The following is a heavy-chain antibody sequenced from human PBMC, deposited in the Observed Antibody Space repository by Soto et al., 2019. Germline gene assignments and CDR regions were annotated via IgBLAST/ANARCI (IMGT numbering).Heavy chain of an antibody. D-gene: IGHD3-10*01. J-gene: IGHJ4*02. CDR3: PKDPHGSGSYLYYFDY. CDR2: ISYDGSNK. CDR1: GFTFSGYG. V-gene: IGHV3-30*18. Sequence: GGSLRLSCAASGFTFSGYGMHWVRQAPGKGLEWVALISYDGSNKYYADSVKGRFTISRDNSMNTLYLQMNSLRPEDTAVYYCPKDPHGSGSYLYYFDYWGQGTLVTVYS.